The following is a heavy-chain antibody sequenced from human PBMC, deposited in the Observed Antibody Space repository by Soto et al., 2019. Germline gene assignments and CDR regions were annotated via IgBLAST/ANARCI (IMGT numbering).Heavy chain of an antibody. CDR2: ISSSGSTI. D-gene: IGHD3-16*01. CDR1: GFTFSSPA. Sequence: GGSLRLSCAASGFTFSSPAMHWVRQAPGKGLEWVSYISSSGSTIYYADSVKGRFTISRDNAKNSLYLQMNSLRAEDTAVYYCARSFMNPIWFDPWGQGTLVTVSS. V-gene: IGHV3-48*03. J-gene: IGHJ5*02. CDR3: ARSFMNPIWFDP.